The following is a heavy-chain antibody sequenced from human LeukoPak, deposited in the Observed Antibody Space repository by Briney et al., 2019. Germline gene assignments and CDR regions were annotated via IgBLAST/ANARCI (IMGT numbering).Heavy chain of an antibody. CDR2: IYHSGST. J-gene: IGHJ4*02. V-gene: IGHV4-38-2*02. CDR1: GYSISSGYY. Sequence: PSETLSLTCTVSGYSISSGYYWGWIRQPPGKGLEWIGSIYHSGSTYYNPSLKSRVTISVDTSKNQFSLKLSSVTAADTAVYYCAGEDGGSYIGWGQGTLVTVSS. CDR3: AGEDGGSYIG. D-gene: IGHD1-26*01.